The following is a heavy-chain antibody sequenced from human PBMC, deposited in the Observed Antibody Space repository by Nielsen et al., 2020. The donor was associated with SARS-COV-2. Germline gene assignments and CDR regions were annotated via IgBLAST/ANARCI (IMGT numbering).Heavy chain of an antibody. V-gene: IGHV4-34*01. CDR2: INHSGST. Sequence: SETLSLTCAVYGGSFSGYYWSWIRQPPGKGLEWIGEINHSGSTNYNPSLKSRVTISVDTSKNQFSLKLSSVTAADTAVYYCARMSSSGYYINWFDPWGQGTLVTVSS. D-gene: IGHD3-22*01. CDR1: GGSFSGYY. J-gene: IGHJ5*02. CDR3: ARMSSSGYYINWFDP.